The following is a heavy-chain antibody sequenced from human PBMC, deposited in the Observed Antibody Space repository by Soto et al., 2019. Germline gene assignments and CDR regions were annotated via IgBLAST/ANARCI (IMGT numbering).Heavy chain of an antibody. V-gene: IGHV2-5*02. CDR3: AHHPYYGLGSYCFDY. CDR1: GFSLTTSGVG. J-gene: IGHJ4*02. Sequence: QITLKESGPTLVRPTQTLTLTCTFSGFSLTTSGVGVGWIRQPPGKALEWLAVIYWDDDKRYSSSLKSRLTITKNTSKNKVVLTMTNMDPVDTATYYCAHHPYYGLGSYCFDYWGQGTLVTVSS. D-gene: IGHD3-10*01. CDR2: IYWDDDK.